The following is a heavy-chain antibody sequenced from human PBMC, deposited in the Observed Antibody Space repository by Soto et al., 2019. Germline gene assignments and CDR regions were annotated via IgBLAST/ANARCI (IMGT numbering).Heavy chain of an antibody. CDR2: IIPNFGTA. D-gene: IGHD3-22*01. Sequence: QVQLVQSGAEVKKPGSSVKVSCKASGGTFSSYAISWVRQAPGQGLEWMGGIIPNFGTANYAQKFQGRVTITADESTSTAYMELSSLRSEDTTVYYCARVRGTDKYYYDSSGYYANWFDPWGQGTLVTVSS. CDR1: GGTFSSYA. V-gene: IGHV1-69*12. J-gene: IGHJ5*02. CDR3: ARVRGTDKYYYDSSGYYANWFDP.